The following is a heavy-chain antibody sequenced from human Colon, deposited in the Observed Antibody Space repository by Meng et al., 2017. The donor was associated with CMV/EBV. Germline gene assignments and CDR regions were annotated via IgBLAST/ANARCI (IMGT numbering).Heavy chain of an antibody. Sequence: GGSLRLSCAASGFTVSSNYMSWVRQAPGKGLEWVSVIYSGGSTYYADSVKGRFTISRDNAKNSLYLQMNSLKAEDTAVYYCARDPLTIFGVLYYYGMDVWGQGTTVTVSS. CDR2: IYSGGST. J-gene: IGHJ6*02. D-gene: IGHD3-3*01. CDR3: ARDPLTIFGVLYYYGMDV. CDR1: GFTVSSNY. V-gene: IGHV3-53*01.